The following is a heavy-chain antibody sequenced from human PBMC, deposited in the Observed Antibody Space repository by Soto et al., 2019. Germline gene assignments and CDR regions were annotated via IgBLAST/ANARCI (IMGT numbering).Heavy chain of an antibody. J-gene: IGHJ4*02. Sequence: SLTLSLTCTVSGGSISSYSWTCIRQPPGKGLEWIGHIFYSGTTNYNPSLKSRLTISVDTSKNQFSLNLTSLTAADTAVYYCARSPMSGYDTDPSYYFDYWGQGTLVTVSS. CDR1: GGSISSYS. D-gene: IGHD5-12*01. V-gene: IGHV4-59*01. CDR2: IFYSGTT. CDR3: ARSPMSGYDTDPSYYFDY.